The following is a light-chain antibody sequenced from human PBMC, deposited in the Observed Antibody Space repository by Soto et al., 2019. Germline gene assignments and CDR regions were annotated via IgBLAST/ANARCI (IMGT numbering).Light chain of an antibody. J-gene: IGKJ3*01. CDR3: QQYHNWPGT. CDR2: GAF. CDR1: QSVSSN. V-gene: IGKV3-15*01. Sequence: EIVMTQSPATLSVSPGERATLSCRAGQSVSSNLAWYQQKPGQAPRLLIFGAFTRATGIPARFSGSGSGTEFTLTIRSLHSEAFAPYSCQQYHNWPGTFGPGTKVDI.